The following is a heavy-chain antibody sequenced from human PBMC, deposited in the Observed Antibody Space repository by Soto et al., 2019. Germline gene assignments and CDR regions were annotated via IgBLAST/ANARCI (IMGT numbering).Heavy chain of an antibody. CDR1: GFTFSSYS. D-gene: IGHD3-22*01. Sequence: EVQLVESGGGLVQPGGSLRLSCAASGFTFSSYSMNWVRQAPGKGLEWVSYISSSSSTIYYADSVKGRFTISRDNAKNSLYLQMNSLRDEDTAVYYCARWGTTMIVVGPDAFDIWGQGTMVTVSS. CDR2: ISSSSSTI. J-gene: IGHJ3*02. CDR3: ARWGTTMIVVGPDAFDI. V-gene: IGHV3-48*02.